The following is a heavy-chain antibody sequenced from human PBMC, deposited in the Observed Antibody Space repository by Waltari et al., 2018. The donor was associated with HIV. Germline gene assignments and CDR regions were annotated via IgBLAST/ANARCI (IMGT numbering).Heavy chain of an antibody. V-gene: IGHV4-39*07. CDR1: GGSISSSGYY. CDR3: ARGASIGGWVRNDY. J-gene: IGHJ4*02. Sequence: QLQLQESGPGLVKPSETLSLTCTVSGGSISSSGYYWGWIRQPPGKGLEWIGTIYYGGSTYHNPSLKSRVTISADTSKNQFSLKLSSVTAADTAVYYCARGASIGGWVRNDYWGQGTLVTVSS. D-gene: IGHD6-6*01. CDR2: IYYGGST.